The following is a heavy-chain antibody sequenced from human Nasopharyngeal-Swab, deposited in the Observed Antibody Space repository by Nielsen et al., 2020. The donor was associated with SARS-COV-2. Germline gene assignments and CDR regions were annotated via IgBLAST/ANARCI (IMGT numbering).Heavy chain of an antibody. D-gene: IGHD2-2*01. V-gene: IGHV4-59*08. CDR3: ARGSVVVPAARVYNWFDP. CDR2: IYYSGST. J-gene: IGHJ5*02. Sequence: SETLSLTCTVSGGSISSYYWSWIRQPPGKGLEWIGYIYYSGSTNYNPSLKSRVTISVDTSKNQFSLKLSSVTAADTAVYYCARGSVVVPAARVYNWFDPWGQGTLVTVSS. CDR1: GGSISSYY.